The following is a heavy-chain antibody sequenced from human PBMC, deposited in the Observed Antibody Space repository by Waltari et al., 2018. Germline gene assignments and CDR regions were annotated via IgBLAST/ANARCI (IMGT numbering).Heavy chain of an antibody. CDR2: IKQDGSEK. D-gene: IGHD1-1*01. J-gene: IGHJ5*02. CDR3: AREPIGTTRNWFDP. V-gene: IGHV3-7*01. Sequence: EVQLVESGGGLVQPGGSLRLSCAASGFTFSSYWMSWVGQAPGKGLEWVANIKQDGSEKYYVDSVKGRFTISRDNAKNSLYLQMNSLRAEDTAVYYCAREPIGTTRNWFDPWGQGTLVTVSS. CDR1: GFTFSSYW.